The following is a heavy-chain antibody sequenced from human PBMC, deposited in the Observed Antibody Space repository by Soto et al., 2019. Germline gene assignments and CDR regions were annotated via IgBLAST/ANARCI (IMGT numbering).Heavy chain of an antibody. J-gene: IGHJ5*02. CDR2: IYYSGST. CDR1: GGSISSSSYY. V-gene: IGHV4-39*01. CDR3: ASLSRQGYFDWLFTPNWFDP. D-gene: IGHD3-9*01. Sequence: SETLSLTCTVSGGSISSSSYYWGWIRQPPGKGLEWIGSIYYSGSTYYNPSLKSRVTISVDTSKNQFSLKLSSVTAADTAVYYCASLSRQGYFDWLFTPNWFDPWGQGTLVTV.